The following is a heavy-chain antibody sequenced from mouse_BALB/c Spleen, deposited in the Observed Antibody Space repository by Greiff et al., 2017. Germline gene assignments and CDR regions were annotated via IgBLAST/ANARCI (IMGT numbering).Heavy chain of an antibody. V-gene: IGHV1-7*01. CDR3: ARWDGGSY. D-gene: IGHD2-3*01. CDR1: GYTFTSYW. Sequence: QVQLKESGAELAKPGASVKMSCKASGYTFTSYWMHWVKQRPGQGLEWIGYINPSTGYTEYNQKFKDKATLTADKSSSTAYMQLSSLTSEDSAVYYCARWDGGSYWGQGTTLTVSS. CDR2: INPSTGYT. J-gene: IGHJ2*01.